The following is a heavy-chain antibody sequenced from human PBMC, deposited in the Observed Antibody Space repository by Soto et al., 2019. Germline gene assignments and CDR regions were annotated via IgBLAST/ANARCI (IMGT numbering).Heavy chain of an antibody. CDR3: AKVGPRAIFGYYFDY. Sequence: HPGGSLRLSCAASGFTFSSYAMSWVRQAPGKGLEWVSAISGSGGSTYYADSVKGRFTISRDNSKNTLYLRMNSLRAEDTAVYYCAKVGPRAIFGYYFDYWGQGTLVTVSS. CDR2: ISGSGGST. D-gene: IGHD3-3*01. V-gene: IGHV3-23*01. J-gene: IGHJ4*02. CDR1: GFTFSSYA.